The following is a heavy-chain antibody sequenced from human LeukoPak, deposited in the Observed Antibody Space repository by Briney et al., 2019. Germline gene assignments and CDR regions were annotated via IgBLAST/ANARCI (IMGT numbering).Heavy chain of an antibody. CDR2: ISGSGGST. Sequence: GGSLRLSCAASGFTFSNYGMHWVRQAPGKGLEWVSAISGSGGSTYYADSVKGRFTISRDNSKNTLYLQMNSLRAEDTAVYYCAKVEQWPVHWGQGTLVTVSS. J-gene: IGHJ1*01. CDR1: GFTFSNYG. CDR3: AKVEQWPVH. D-gene: IGHD6-19*01. V-gene: IGHV3-23*01.